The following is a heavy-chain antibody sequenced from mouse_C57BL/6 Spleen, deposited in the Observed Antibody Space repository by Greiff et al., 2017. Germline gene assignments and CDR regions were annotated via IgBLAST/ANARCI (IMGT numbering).Heavy chain of an antibody. CDR2: INPNNGGT. Sequence: VQLQQSGPELVKPGASVKISCKASGYTFTDYYMNWVKQSHGKSLEWIGDINPNNGGTSYNQKLKGKVTLTVDKASSTAYMELRRLTSEDSAVYYCARDITTDWYFDVWGTAPTVTVSS. J-gene: IGHJ1*03. CDR3: ARDITTDWYFDV. D-gene: IGHD1-1*01. CDR1: GYTFTDYY. V-gene: IGHV1-26*01.